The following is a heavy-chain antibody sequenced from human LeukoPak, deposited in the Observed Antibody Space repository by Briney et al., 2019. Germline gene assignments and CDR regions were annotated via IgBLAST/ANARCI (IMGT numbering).Heavy chain of an antibody. CDR3: AIKAYPNPDV. V-gene: IGHV3-7*03. Sequence: PGGSLRLSCAASGFTFSTYWMGWVRQAPGKGLEWVAKIKPDGSEKDHVDSVKGRFTISRDNVKNSLYLQLNSLRAEDTAVYYCAIKAYPNPDVWGKGTTVTVSS. J-gene: IGHJ6*04. CDR2: IKPDGSEK. CDR1: GFTFSTYW.